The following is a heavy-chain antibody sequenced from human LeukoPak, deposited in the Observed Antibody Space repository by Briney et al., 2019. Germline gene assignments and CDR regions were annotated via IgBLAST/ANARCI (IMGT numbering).Heavy chain of an antibody. J-gene: IGHJ4*02. CDR2: IYPADSDT. Sequence: PGESLKISCKGSGYSFTNYWIGWVRQMPGKGLEWMGIIYPADSDTRYSPSFQGQVTISADKSTSTAYLQWSTLKASDSAMYYCARPSSGSRDCWGQGTLVTVSS. CDR1: GYSFTNYW. CDR3: ARPSSGSRDC. V-gene: IGHV5-51*01. D-gene: IGHD1-26*01.